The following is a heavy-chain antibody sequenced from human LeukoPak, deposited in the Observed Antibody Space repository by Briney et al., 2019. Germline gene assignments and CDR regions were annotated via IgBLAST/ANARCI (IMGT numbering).Heavy chain of an antibody. V-gene: IGHV4-39*07. D-gene: IGHD4-17*01. CDR2: IYYSGST. J-gene: IGHJ5*02. CDR1: GGSISSSSYY. CDR3: ARDLHRGAPRRRNWFDP. Sequence: SETLSLTCTVSGGSISSSSYYWGWIRQPPGKGLEWIGSIYYSGSTYYNPSLKSRVTISVDTSKNQFSLKLSSVTAADTAVYYCARDLHRGAPRRRNWFDPWGQGTLVTVSS.